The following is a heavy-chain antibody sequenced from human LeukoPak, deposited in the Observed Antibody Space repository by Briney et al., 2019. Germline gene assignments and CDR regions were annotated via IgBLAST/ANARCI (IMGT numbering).Heavy chain of an antibody. V-gene: IGHV4-34*01. D-gene: IGHD5-18*01. Sequence: SETLSLTCAVYGGSFSGYYGSWIRQPPGKGLEWIGEINHSGRTNYNPSLKSRVTISGDTSKNQFSLKLSSVTAADTAVYFCARVGYSYVINDWSRTGLGAYPTKYYYHMDVWGKGTTVTVSS. CDR3: ARVGYSYVINDWSRTGLGAYPTKYYYHMDV. CDR2: INHSGRT. J-gene: IGHJ6*03. CDR1: GGSFSGYY.